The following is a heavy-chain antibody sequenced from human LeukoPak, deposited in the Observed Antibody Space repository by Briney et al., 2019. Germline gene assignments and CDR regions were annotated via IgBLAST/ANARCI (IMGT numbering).Heavy chain of an antibody. Sequence: GGSLRLXCAASGFTVSSQYMAWVRQAPGKGLEWVSVLYGGGSTYYADSVKGRFTISRDNSKNTLYLQMNSLRAEDAALYYCARGAYCRSNSCQKGVGYFDSWGQGTLVTVSS. V-gene: IGHV3-66*02. CDR2: LYGGGST. D-gene: IGHD2-2*01. CDR3: ARGAYCRSNSCQKGVGYFDS. J-gene: IGHJ4*02. CDR1: GFTVSSQY.